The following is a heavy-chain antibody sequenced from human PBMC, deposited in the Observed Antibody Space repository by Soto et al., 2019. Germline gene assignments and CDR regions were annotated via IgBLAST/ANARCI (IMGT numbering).Heavy chain of an antibody. J-gene: IGHJ4*02. CDR2: MNPNIGNT. V-gene: IGHV1-8*01. Sequence: QVQLVQSGAEVKKPGASVKVSCKASGYTFTSYDINWVRQATGQGLEWMGWMNPNIGNTDYAKKFQGRITMTRNTSISTAYRELSGLSSEDTAVYYCARRFAAASDYWGQGTLLTVSS. D-gene: IGHD2-2*01. CDR1: GYTFTSYD. CDR3: ARRFAAASDY.